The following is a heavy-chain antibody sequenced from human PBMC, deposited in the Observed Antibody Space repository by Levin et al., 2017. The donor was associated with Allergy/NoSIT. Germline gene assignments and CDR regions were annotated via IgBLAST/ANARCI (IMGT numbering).Heavy chain of an antibody. CDR2: INPNSGAT. CDR1: GYTFAGYY. Sequence: GESLKISCKTSGYTFAGYYIHWVRQAPGQGLEWMGWINPNSGATHYAQKFEGSVIMTRDTPISTAYMELTRLRSDDTAVYYCARAYFFDSSAYHNTQFDSWGQGTLVTVSS. V-gene: IGHV1-2*04. J-gene: IGHJ4*02. D-gene: IGHD3-22*01. CDR3: ARAYFFDSSAYHNTQFDS.